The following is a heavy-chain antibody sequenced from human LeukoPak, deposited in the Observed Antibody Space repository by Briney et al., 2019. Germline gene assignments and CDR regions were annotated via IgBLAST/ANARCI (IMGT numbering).Heavy chain of an antibody. V-gene: IGHV3-74*01. D-gene: IGHD3-10*01. CDR2: ISSDGSST. CDR3: ARVELDRGVTLDY. CDR1: GFTFSSYW. Sequence: PGGSLRLSCAASGFTFSSYWMHWVRQAPGKGLVWVSHISSDGSSTNYAESVKGRFTISKDNAKNTLYLQMNSLRAEDTAVYYCARVELDRGVTLDYWGQGTPVTVSS. J-gene: IGHJ4*02.